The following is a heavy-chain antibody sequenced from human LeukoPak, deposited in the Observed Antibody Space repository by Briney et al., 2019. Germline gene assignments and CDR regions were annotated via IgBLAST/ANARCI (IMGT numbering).Heavy chain of an antibody. CDR2: IYSGGST. J-gene: IGHJ4*02. CDR3: ARDHYYDSSGALDY. CDR1: GFTVSSNY. V-gene: IGHV3-53*01. D-gene: IGHD3-22*01. Sequence: GGSLRLSCAASGFTVSSNYMSWVRQAPGKGLEWVSVIYSGGSTYYADSVKGRFTISRDNSKNTLYLQMNSLRADDTAVYYCARDHYYDSSGALDYWGQGTLVTVSS.